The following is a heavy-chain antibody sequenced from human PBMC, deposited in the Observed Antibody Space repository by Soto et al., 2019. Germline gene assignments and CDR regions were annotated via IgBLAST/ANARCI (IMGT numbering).Heavy chain of an antibody. CDR3: ARGMNYYDSSRNEYFQH. V-gene: IGHV1-46*01. D-gene: IGHD3-22*01. CDR1: GYTFTSYY. Sequence: SGKVWFKASGYTFTSYYMHWVRQAPGQGLEWMGIINPSGGSTSYAQKFQGRVTMTRDTSTSTVYMELSSLRSEDTAVYYCARGMNYYDSSRNEYFQHWGQGTLVTVYS. J-gene: IGHJ1*01. CDR2: INPSGGST.